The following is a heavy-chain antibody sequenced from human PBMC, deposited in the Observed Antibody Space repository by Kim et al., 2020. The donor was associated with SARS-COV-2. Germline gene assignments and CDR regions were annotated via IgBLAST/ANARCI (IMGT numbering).Heavy chain of an antibody. V-gene: IGHV4-34*01. CDR2: INHSGST. J-gene: IGHJ6*02. CDR1: GGSFSGYY. CDR3: ARGLPLYYYYGMDV. Sequence: SETLSLTCAVYGGSFSGYYWSWIRQPPGKGLEWIGEINHSGSTNYNPSLKSRVTISVDTSKNQFSLKLSSVTAADTAVYYCARGLPLYYYYGMDVWGQGTTVTVSS.